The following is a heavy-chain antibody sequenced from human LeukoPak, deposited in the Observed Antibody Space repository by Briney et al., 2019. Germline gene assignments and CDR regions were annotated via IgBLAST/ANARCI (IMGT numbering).Heavy chain of an antibody. Sequence: GGSLRLSCAASGFTLSSYSMNWVRQAPGKGLEWGSSISSSSSYIYYADSVKGRLTISRDNAKNSLYLQMNSLRAEDTAVYYCARDFCSSTSCSNYYYGMDVWGQGTTVTVSS. CDR3: ARDFCSSTSCSNYYYGMDV. CDR1: GFTLSSYS. J-gene: IGHJ6*02. CDR2: ISSSSSYI. V-gene: IGHV3-21*01. D-gene: IGHD2-2*01.